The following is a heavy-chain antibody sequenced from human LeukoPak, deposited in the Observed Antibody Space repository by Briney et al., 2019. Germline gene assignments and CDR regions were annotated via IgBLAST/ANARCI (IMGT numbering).Heavy chain of an antibody. V-gene: IGHV4-61*02. D-gene: IGHD2-2*01. CDR1: GGSISSGTFY. Sequence: SETLSLTCTVSGGSISSGTFYWSWIRQPAGKGLEWIGRIYSSGSTNYNPSLKSRVTISVDTSKNQFSLKLSSVTAADTAVYYCARVAGRSTARNWFDPWGQGTLVTVSS. CDR3: ARVAGRSTARNWFDP. J-gene: IGHJ5*02. CDR2: IYSSGST.